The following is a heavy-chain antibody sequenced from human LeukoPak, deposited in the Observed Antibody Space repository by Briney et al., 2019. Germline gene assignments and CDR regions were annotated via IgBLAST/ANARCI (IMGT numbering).Heavy chain of an antibody. CDR1: GGSFSGYY. CDR2: INHSGST. V-gene: IGHV4-34*01. CDR3: ARAVITIFLPGGPNYYYYMDV. D-gene: IGHD3-3*01. J-gene: IGHJ6*03. Sequence: SETLSLTCAVYGGSFSGYYWSWIRQPPGKGLEWIGEINHSGSTNYNPSLKSRVTISVDTSKNQFSLKLSSVTAADTAVYYCARAVITIFLPGGPNYYYYMDVWGKGTTVTVSS.